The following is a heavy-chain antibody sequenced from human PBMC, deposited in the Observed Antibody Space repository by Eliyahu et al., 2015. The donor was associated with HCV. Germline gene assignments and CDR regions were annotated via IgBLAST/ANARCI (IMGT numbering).Heavy chain of an antibody. CDR2: TNLDGXAT. J-gene: IGHJ4*02. V-gene: IGHV3-74*01. D-gene: IGHD5-12*01. CDR1: GXRFNXHW. Sequence: EVRLVESGGGLVQPGGSLRXSCVXSGXRFNXHWMHWVXQGPXKGLAWVXRTNLDGXATDYAESVRGRFTISRDNSNNTLFLQMNSLRLEDTAVYYCAREGRAGWGYHYDYWGPGTQVTVSS. CDR3: AREGRAGWGYHYDY.